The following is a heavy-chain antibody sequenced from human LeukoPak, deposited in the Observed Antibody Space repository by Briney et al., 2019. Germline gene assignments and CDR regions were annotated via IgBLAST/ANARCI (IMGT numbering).Heavy chain of an antibody. J-gene: IGHJ6*03. V-gene: IGHV3-23*01. CDR2: ISGSGGST. CDR1: GFTVSNNY. CDR3: AKGGTMVRGSIPDGSYYYYYYMDV. Sequence: GGSLRLSCAASGFTVSNNYMRWVRQAPGKGLEWVSAISGSGGSTYYADSVKGRFTISRDNSKNTLYLQMNSLRAEDTAVYYCAKGGTMVRGSIPDGSYYYYYYMDVWGKGTTVTISS. D-gene: IGHD3-10*01.